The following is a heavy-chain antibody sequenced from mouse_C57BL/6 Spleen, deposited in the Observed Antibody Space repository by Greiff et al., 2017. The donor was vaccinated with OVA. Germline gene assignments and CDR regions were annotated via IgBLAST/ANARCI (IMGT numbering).Heavy chain of an antibody. V-gene: IGHV1-64*01. Sequence: VQLQQPGAELVKPGASVKLSCKASGYTFTSYWMHWVKQRPGQGLEWIGMIHPNSGSTNYNEKFKSKATLTVDKSSSTAYMQLSSLTSEDSAVYYCASPLITTVVATDYFDYWGQGTTLTVSS. D-gene: IGHD1-1*01. CDR2: IHPNSGST. CDR1: GYTFTSYW. J-gene: IGHJ2*01. CDR3: ASPLITTVVATDYFDY.